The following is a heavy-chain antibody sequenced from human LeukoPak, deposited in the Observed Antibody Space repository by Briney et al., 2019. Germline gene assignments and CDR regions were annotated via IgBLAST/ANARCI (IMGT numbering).Heavy chain of an antibody. J-gene: IGHJ4*02. V-gene: IGHV4-59*08. D-gene: IGHD3-22*01. Sequence: EPSETLSLTCTVSGGSISSYYWSWIRQPPGKGLEWIGYIYYSGSTNYNPSLKSRVTISVDTSENQFSLKLSSVTAADTAVYYCARHARQTYYYDSSGYTTFDYWGQGTLVTVSS. CDR2: IYYSGST. CDR3: ARHARQTYYYDSSGYTTFDY. CDR1: GGSISSYY.